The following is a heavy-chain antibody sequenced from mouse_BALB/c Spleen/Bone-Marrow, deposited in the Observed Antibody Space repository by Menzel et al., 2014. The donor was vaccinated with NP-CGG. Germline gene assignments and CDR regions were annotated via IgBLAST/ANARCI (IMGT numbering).Heavy chain of an antibody. CDR3: ARHDGYYAMDY. J-gene: IGHJ4*01. CDR1: GFTFSSYA. CDR2: ISSGGSYT. V-gene: IGHV5-9-3*01. Sequence: EVKVVESGGGLVKPGESLKLSCAASGFTFSSYAMSWVRQTPEKRLEWVATISSGGSYTYYPDSVKGRFTISRDNAKNTLYLQMSSLRSEDTAMYYCARHDGYYAMDYWGQGTSVTVSS. D-gene: IGHD2-3*01.